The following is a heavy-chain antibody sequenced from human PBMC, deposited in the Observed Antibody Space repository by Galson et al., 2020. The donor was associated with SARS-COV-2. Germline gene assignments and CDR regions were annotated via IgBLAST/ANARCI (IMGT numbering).Heavy chain of an antibody. CDR3: AHSAPSSLTICGVGIVKDYLDY. Sequence: ESGPPLVKPTQTLTLTCTFSGFSLTTSGVGVGWIRPPHAKALEWLALIYWHDDKRYSPSLKSRLTITKDTSKTQVVLTMTNMDPVDTATYFCAHSAPSSLTICGVGIVKDYLDYWGQGTLVTVSS. J-gene: IGHJ4*02. CDR1: GFSLTTSGVG. CDR2: IYWHDDK. V-gene: IGHV2-5*01. D-gene: IGHD3-3*01.